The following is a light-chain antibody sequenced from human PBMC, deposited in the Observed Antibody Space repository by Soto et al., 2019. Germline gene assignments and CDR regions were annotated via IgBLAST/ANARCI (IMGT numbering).Light chain of an antibody. V-gene: IGKV1-5*03. CDR1: QSIRSW. J-gene: IGKJ3*01. Sequence: EIQMTQSPSTLSASVGDRVTITCRASQSIRSWLAWYQQKPGKAPKLLIYEASNLESGVPSRFSGSGSGTVFTLTISSVHHDYFATYCHQHYSSYLFTFGPGTKVEIK. CDR2: EAS. CDR3: QHYSSYLFT.